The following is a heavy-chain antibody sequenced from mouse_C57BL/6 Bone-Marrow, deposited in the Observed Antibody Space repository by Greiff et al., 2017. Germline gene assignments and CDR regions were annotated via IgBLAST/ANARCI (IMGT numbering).Heavy chain of an antibody. Sequence: EVQLQQSGPELVKPGASVKIPCKASGYTFTDYNMDWVKQSHGKSLEWIGDINPNNGGTIYNQKFKGKATLTVDKSSSTAYMELRSLTSEDTAVYYCASVVTTGGAYWGQGTLVTVSA. CDR3: ASVVTTGGAY. V-gene: IGHV1-18*01. CDR2: INPNNGGT. D-gene: IGHD2-2*01. J-gene: IGHJ3*01. CDR1: GYTFTDYN.